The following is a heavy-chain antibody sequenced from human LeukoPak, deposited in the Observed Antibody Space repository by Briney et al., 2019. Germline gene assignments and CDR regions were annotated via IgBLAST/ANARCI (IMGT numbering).Heavy chain of an antibody. CDR3: AKGPYSYGYGMGY. D-gene: IGHD5-18*01. Sequence: GGSLRLSCAASGFTFNNYAMSWVRQAPGKGLEWVSAILGSGRSTYYADSVKGRFTISRDNSKNTLYLQMNSLRAEDTAVYYCAKGPYSYGYGMGYWGQGTLVTVSS. CDR2: ILGSGRST. CDR1: GFTFNNYA. V-gene: IGHV3-23*01. J-gene: IGHJ4*02.